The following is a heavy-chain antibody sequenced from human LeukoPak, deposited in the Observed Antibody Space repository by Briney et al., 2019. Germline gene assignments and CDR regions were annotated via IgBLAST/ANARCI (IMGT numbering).Heavy chain of an antibody. V-gene: IGHV4-34*01. CDR1: GGSFSGYY. CDR2: INHSGST. Sequence: SETLSLTCAVDGGSFSGYYWSWIRQPPGKGLEWIGEINHSGSTNYNPSLKSRVTISVDTSKNRFSLKLSSVTAADTAVYYCARVPTVTFFDYWGQGTLVTVFS. D-gene: IGHD4-17*01. J-gene: IGHJ4*02. CDR3: ARVPTVTFFDY.